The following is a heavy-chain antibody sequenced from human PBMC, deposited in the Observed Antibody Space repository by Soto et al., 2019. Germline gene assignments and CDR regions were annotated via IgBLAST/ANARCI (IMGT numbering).Heavy chain of an antibody. CDR3: ARGSCSGGSCYYYGMDV. V-gene: IGHV4-59*01. CDR2: IYYSGST. D-gene: IGHD2-15*01. J-gene: IGHJ6*02. CDR1: GGSISSYY. Sequence: SETLSLTCPVSGGSISSYYWSWIRQPPGKGLEWIGYIYYSGSTNYNPSLKSRVTISVDTSKNQFSLKLSSVTAADTAVYYCARGSCSGGSCYYYGMDVWGQGTTVTVSS.